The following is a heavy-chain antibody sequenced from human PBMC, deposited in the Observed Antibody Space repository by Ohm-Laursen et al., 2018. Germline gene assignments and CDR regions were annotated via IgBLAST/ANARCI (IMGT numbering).Heavy chain of an antibody. Sequence: SDTLSLTCTVSGCSIGSFYWSWIRQPPGKGLEWIGHVYYSGSTNYSPSVKSRVTISVDSSKTQFSLKLSSVTAADTAVYYCARQSPSRNYYDDSGYYGPFDFWGQGTLVTVSS. CDR2: VYYSGST. D-gene: IGHD3-22*01. J-gene: IGHJ4*01. CDR3: ARQSPSRNYYDDSGYYGPFDF. CDR1: GCSIGSFY. V-gene: IGHV4-59*08.